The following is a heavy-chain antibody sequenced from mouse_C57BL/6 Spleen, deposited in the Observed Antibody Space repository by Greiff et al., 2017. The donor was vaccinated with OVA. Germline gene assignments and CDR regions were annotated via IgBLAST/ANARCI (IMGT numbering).Heavy chain of an antibody. Sequence: QVQLQQSGPELVKPGASVKISCKASGYAFSSSWMNWVKQRPGKGLEWIGRIYPGDGDTNYNGKFKGKATLTADKSSSTAYMQLSSLTSEDSAVYFCARNYGFDYWGQGTTLTVSS. J-gene: IGHJ2*01. D-gene: IGHD2-4*01. V-gene: IGHV1-82*01. CDR1: GYAFSSSW. CDR2: IYPGDGDT. CDR3: ARNYGFDY.